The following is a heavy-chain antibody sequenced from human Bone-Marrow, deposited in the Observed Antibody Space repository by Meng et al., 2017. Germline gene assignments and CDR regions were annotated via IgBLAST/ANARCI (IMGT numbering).Heavy chain of an antibody. D-gene: IGHD3-10*01. CDR2: IYHSGST. J-gene: IGHJ4*02. Sequence: SETLSLTCAVSGYSISSGYYWGWIRQPPGKGLEWIGSIYHSGSTYYNPSLKSRVTISVDTSKNQFSLKLSSVTAADTAVYYCARVGITMVRGVIVLYYFDYWGQGTLVTSPQ. CDR1: GYSISSGYY. CDR3: ARVGITMVRGVIVLYYFDY. V-gene: IGHV4-38-2*01.